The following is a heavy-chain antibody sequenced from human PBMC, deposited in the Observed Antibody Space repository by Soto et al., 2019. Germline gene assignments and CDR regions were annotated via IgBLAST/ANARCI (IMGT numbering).Heavy chain of an antibody. J-gene: IGHJ6*02. Sequence: EVQLVQSGAEVKKPGATVKISCKVSGFKFIDYYLYWVQQAPGKALEWMGRVDPEDGETVYSEKFQGRLTITADTSRDIAQMELSGLRSEDTAVYFCATPKALIVAQGPMDVWGQGTTVIVSS. D-gene: IGHD2-21*01. CDR2: VDPEDGET. CDR3: ATPKALIVAQGPMDV. CDR1: GFKFIDYY. V-gene: IGHV1-69-2*01.